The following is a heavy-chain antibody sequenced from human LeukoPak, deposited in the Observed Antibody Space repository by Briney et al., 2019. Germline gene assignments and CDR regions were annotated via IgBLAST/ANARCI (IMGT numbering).Heavy chain of an antibody. CDR1: GGTFSSYG. CDR3: ARNALGYCSGGSCTEFDY. Sequence: ASVKVSCKASGGTFSSYGITWVRQAPGQGLEWMGWISTYTGNIKYGRKLQGRATMTTDTSTNTAYMELRSLRSDDTAVYYCARNALGYCSGGSCTEFDYWGQGTLVTVSS. CDR2: ISTYTGNI. D-gene: IGHD2-15*01. J-gene: IGHJ4*02. V-gene: IGHV1-18*01.